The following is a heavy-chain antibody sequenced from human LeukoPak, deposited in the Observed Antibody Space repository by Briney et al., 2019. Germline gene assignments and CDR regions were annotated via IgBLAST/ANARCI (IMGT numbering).Heavy chain of an antibody. Sequence: SETLSLTCTVSGGSVSSGSYYWSWIRQPPGKGLEWIAYIYYSGSTNYNPSPKSRVTISVDTSKNQFSLKLSSVTAADTAVYYCARESMVRGVIGYWGQGTLVTVSS. CDR1: GGSVSSGSYY. J-gene: IGHJ4*02. V-gene: IGHV4-61*01. CDR3: ARESMVRGVIGY. D-gene: IGHD3-10*01. CDR2: IYYSGST.